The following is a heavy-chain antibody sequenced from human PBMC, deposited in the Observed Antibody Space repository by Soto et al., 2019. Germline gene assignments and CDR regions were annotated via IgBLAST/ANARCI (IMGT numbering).Heavy chain of an antibody. CDR1: DDSSSNYK. CDR2: FDSNWGT. D-gene: IGHD3-10*01. J-gene: IGHJ6*02. CDR3: VRQGFGRLHGLVDV. V-gene: IGHV4-59*08. Sequence: QVQLQESGPGLVKPSETLSLTCTVSDDSSSNYKWSWIRQPPGRRLEWIGYFDSNWGTSYNPSLQSRVTISIDTSTKQFFLKLSSVTAAATAVYYCVRQGFGRLHGLVDVWGQGTTVTVSS.